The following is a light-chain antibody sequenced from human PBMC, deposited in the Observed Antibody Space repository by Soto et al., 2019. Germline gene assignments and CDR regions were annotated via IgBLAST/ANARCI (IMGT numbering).Light chain of an antibody. J-gene: IGKJ5*01. CDR3: QQSFSTPT. Sequence: DIQITHSPSSLSTSIGDRVTITCRASQRINIYLNWYRQKPGKAPELLIYSASNLQSGVPSRFSGSGSGTDFTLTISGLQSEDFATYYCQQSFSTPTLGQGTRLEIK. CDR1: QRINIY. CDR2: SAS. V-gene: IGKV1-39*01.